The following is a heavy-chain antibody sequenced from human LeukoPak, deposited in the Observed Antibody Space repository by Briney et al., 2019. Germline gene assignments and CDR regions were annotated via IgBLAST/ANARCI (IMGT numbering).Heavy chain of an antibody. J-gene: IGHJ4*02. CDR2: INHSGST. CDR3: ARGVRILRFLEWLLYGYFDY. D-gene: IGHD3-3*01. CDR1: GGSFSGYY. V-gene: IGHV4-34*01. Sequence: SETLSLTCAVYGGSFSGYYWSWIRQPPGKGLEWIGEINHSGSTNYDPSLKSRVTISVDTSKNQFSLKLSSVTAADTAVYYCARGVRILRFLEWLLYGYFDYWGQGTLVTVSS.